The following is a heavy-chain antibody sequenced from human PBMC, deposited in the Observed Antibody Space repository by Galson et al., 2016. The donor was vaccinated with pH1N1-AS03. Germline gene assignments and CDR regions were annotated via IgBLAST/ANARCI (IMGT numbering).Heavy chain of an antibody. V-gene: IGHV1-18*01. Sequence: SVKVSCKVSGYTLTELSMHWVRQAPGQGLEWMGWISPYSGNTNYAQNLQGRVTLTTDTSTSTAYMELRSLSSDDTAVYYCARGGSSSSCLVYAYHGMDVWGQGTPVTVSS. CDR2: ISPYSGNT. CDR3: ARGGSSSSCLVYAYHGMDV. D-gene: IGHD2-2*01. J-gene: IGHJ6*02. CDR1: GYTLTELS.